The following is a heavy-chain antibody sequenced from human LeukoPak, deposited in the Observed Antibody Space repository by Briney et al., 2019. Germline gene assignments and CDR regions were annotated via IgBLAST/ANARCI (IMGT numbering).Heavy chain of an antibody. Sequence: PGGSLRLSCAASGFPFSSYAMHWVRQAPGKGLEWVAVISYDGSNKYYADSVKGRFTISRDNSKNTLYLQMNSLRPEDTAVYYCARDGQGGLWFGKRREPNWFDPWGQGTLVTVSS. CDR2: ISYDGSNK. V-gene: IGHV3-30-3*01. CDR1: GFPFSSYA. J-gene: IGHJ5*02. D-gene: IGHD3-10*01. CDR3: ARDGQGGLWFGKRREPNWFDP.